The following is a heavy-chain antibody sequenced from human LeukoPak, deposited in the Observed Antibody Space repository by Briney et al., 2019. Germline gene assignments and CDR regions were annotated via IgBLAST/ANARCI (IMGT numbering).Heavy chain of an antibody. V-gene: IGHV4-4*09. CDR1: GGSISSYY. D-gene: IGHD5-12*01. CDR3: ARRSGYANLFDY. Sequence: SETLSLTCTVSGGSISSYYWSWIRQPPGKGLEWIGYIYTSGSTNYNPSLKSRVTISVDTSKNQFSLKLSSVTAADTAVYCCARRSGYANLFDYWGQGTLVTVSS. J-gene: IGHJ4*02. CDR2: IYTSGST.